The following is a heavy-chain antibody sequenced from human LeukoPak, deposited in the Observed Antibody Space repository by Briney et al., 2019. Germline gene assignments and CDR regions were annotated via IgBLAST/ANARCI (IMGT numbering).Heavy chain of an antibody. J-gene: IGHJ5*02. V-gene: IGHV4-4*07. D-gene: IGHD4/OR15-4a*01. Sequence: SETLSLTCTVSGDSISSYFWSWIRQPAGKGLEWIGRIYSSGTAYYNPSLKSRVTMSLDTSKNQFPLKLSSITAADTAVYYCAREPGANGFDAWGQGTLVTVSA. CDR2: IYSSGTA. CDR3: AREPGANGFDA. CDR1: GDSISSYF.